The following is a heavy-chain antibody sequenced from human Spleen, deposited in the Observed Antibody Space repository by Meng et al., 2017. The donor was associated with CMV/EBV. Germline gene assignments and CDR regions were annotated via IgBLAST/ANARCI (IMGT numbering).Heavy chain of an antibody. Sequence: ASVKVSCKADGYTFPLYYIHWVRQASGQGLEWMGCINPNTGGTNSAQIFQGRVTMTGDTSTSTAYLELSRLTSDDTALYYCARERGLGFRGLNDALDIWGQGTMVTVSS. CDR1: GYTFPLYY. D-gene: IGHD3/OR15-3a*01. J-gene: IGHJ3*02. CDR3: ARERGLGFRGLNDALDI. CDR2: INPNTGGT. V-gene: IGHV1-2*02.